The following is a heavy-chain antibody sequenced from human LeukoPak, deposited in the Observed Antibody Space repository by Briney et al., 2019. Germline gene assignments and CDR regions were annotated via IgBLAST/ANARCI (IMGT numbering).Heavy chain of an antibody. V-gene: IGHV1-69*04. Sequence: ASVKVSCKASGGTFSSHAINWVRQAPGQGLEWLGRIIPILGTVNNAQRFQDRVKISADKSTSTAYMEVNSLKTEDTAVYFCASAMWGSRCTCPDYWGQGTLVTVSS. J-gene: IGHJ4*02. CDR2: IIPILGTV. D-gene: IGHD3-16*01. CDR1: GGTFSSHA. CDR3: ASAMWGSRCTCPDY.